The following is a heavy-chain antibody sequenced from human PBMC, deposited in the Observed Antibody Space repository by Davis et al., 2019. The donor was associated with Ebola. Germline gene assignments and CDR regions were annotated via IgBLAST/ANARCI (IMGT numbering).Heavy chain of an antibody. V-gene: IGHV3-7*03. CDR1: GFTFSDHY. CDR2: IKEDGSEK. Sequence: GGSLRLSCAASGFTFSDHYMSWIRQAPGKGLEWVANIKEDGSEKYYVDSVKGRFTISRDNAKNSLYLQMNSLRAEDTAVYYCAREFEGAATTYFDYWGQGTLVTVSS. CDR3: AREFEGAATTYFDY. D-gene: IGHD1-26*01. J-gene: IGHJ4*02.